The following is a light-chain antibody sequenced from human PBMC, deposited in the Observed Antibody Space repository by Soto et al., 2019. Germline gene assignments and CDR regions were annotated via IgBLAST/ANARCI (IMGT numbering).Light chain of an antibody. V-gene: IGLV3-21*04. CDR3: QVWDTSSTDHPLYV. CDR2: YDS. Sequence: SYELTQPPSVSVAPGHTATITCGGDNIESRSVHWYQQKPGQAPVLVIYYDSDRPSGTPERFSGSNSGNTATLTISRVEAGDEADYYCQVWDTSSTDHPLYVFGTGTKVTVL. J-gene: IGLJ1*01. CDR1: NIESRS.